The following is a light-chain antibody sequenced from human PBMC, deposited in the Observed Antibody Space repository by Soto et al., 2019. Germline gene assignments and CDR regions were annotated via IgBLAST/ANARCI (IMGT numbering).Light chain of an antibody. J-gene: IGKJ4*01. CDR3: QQTHSVPQT. CDR2: AAS. CDR1: QYIDTY. V-gene: IGKV1-39*01. Sequence: DIQMAQSPSSLSASVGDRVTITCRASQYIDTYLHWYQQKPGKAPKLLIYAASSLQSGVPSRFSGSGSGTDFTLTISSLQPEDFASYFCQQTHSVPQTLGGGTKVEIK.